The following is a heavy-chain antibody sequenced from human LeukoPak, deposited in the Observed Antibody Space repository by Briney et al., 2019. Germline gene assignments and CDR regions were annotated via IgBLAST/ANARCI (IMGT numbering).Heavy chain of an antibody. Sequence: GESLKISCKGSGYTFTTYWIAWVRQMPGEGLEWMGIIYPGDSETRYSPSFQGQVTISADKSITTAYLQWGSLKASDTAMYYCKRSPRDGYHDAFDIWGQGTMVTVFS. V-gene: IGHV5-51*01. J-gene: IGHJ3*02. CDR1: GYTFTTYW. CDR3: KRSPRDGYHDAFDI. CDR2: IYPGDSET. D-gene: IGHD5-24*01.